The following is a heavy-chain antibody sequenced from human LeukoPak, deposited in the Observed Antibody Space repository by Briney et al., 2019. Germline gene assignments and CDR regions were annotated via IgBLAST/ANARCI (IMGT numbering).Heavy chain of an antibody. Sequence: GGSLRLSCAASGFTVSGNYMSWVRQAPGKGLEWVSVICSGGSTYSADSVKGRFTISRDNSKNTLYLQMNSLRAEDTAVYYCARDSGAGYNMDVWGQGTTVTVSS. CDR1: GFTVSGNY. CDR2: ICSGGST. CDR3: ARDSGAGYNMDV. J-gene: IGHJ6*02. D-gene: IGHD5-24*01. V-gene: IGHV3-66*01.